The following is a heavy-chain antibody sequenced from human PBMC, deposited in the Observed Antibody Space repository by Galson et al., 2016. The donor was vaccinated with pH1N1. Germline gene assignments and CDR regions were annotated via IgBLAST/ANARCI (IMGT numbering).Heavy chain of an antibody. CDR3: ARDTGA. J-gene: IGHJ5*02. CDR1: GVTVSNNY. CDR2: IYSGGDT. V-gene: IGHV3-53*01. Sequence: SLRLSCAASGVTVSNNYMSWVRQAPGRGLEWVSCIYSGGDTYYADSVKGRFTVSRDSSKNTVYLQMNSLRAEDTAVYYCARDTGAWGQGTLVTVSP. D-gene: IGHD7-27*01.